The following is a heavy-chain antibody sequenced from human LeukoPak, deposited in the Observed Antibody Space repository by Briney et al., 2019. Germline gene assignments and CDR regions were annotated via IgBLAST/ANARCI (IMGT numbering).Heavy chain of an antibody. CDR2: IIPILGIA. D-gene: IGHD5-18*01. CDR3: ARRVEDTAMEDY. V-gene: IGHV1-69*04. CDR1: GGTFSSYA. Sequence: GASVRVSCKASGGTFSSYAISWVRQAPGQGLEWMGRIIPILGIANYAQKFQGRVTITADKSTSTAYMELSSLRSEDTAVYYCARRVEDTAMEDYWGQGTLVTVSS. J-gene: IGHJ4*02.